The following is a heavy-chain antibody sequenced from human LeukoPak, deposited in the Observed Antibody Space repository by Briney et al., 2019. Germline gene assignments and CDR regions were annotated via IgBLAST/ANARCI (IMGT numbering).Heavy chain of an antibody. J-gene: IGHJ4*02. CDR2: INHSGST. CDR1: GGSFSGYY. D-gene: IGHD6-13*01. Sequence: PSETLSLTCAVYGGSFSGYYWSWIRQPPGKGLEWVGEINHSGSTNYNPSLKSRVTISVDTAKNQFSLKLSSVTAADTAVYYCARHYRAAAPIDYWGQGTLVTVSS. V-gene: IGHV4-34*01. CDR3: ARHYRAAAPIDY.